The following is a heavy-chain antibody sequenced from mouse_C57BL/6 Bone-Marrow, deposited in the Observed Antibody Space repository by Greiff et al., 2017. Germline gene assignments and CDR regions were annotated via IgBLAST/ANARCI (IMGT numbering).Heavy chain of an antibody. J-gene: IGHJ1*03. CDR1: GYAFSSSW. CDR2: FYPGDGDT. Sequence: VQLQQSGPELVKPGASVKISCKASGYAFSSSWMHWVKQRPGQGLEWIGRFYPGDGDTNYNGKFKGKATLTADKSSITAYMQLSSLTSDDSAVYVWAKEYDYGLWGTGTTVTVSA. V-gene: IGHV1-82*01. D-gene: IGHD1-1*01. CDR3: AKEYDYGL.